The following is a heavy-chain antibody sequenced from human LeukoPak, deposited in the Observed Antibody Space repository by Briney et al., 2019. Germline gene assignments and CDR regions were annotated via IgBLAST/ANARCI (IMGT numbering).Heavy chain of an antibody. Sequence: GGSLRLSCAASGFTFSSYWMSWVRQAPGKGLEWVANINHDGSERYYVDSVKGRFTISRDNAKNSLYLQMSSLRAEDTAVYYCARCGLSGSYYYGYFDYWGQGTLVTVSS. D-gene: IGHD3-22*01. CDR1: GFTFSSYW. J-gene: IGHJ4*02. CDR3: ARCGLSGSYYYGYFDY. CDR2: INHDGSER. V-gene: IGHV3-7*04.